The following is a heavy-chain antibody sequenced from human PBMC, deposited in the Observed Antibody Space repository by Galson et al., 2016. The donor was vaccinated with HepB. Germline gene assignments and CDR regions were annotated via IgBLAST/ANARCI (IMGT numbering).Heavy chain of an antibody. D-gene: IGHD2-15*01. CDR1: GFTFSTYG. CDR2: FYPGGST. Sequence: SLRLSCAASGFTFSTYGMSWVRQAPGKGLEWVSIFYPGGSTYYGDSVKGRFTISRDNSKNTVYLQMNSLRVEDTAMYYCARGGSGPYSWDYWGQGTLVTVSS. V-gene: IGHV3-53*01. CDR3: ARGGSGPYSWDY. J-gene: IGHJ4*02.